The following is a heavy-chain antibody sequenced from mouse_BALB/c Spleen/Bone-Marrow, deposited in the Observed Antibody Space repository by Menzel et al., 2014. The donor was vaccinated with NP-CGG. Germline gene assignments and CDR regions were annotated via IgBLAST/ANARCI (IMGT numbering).Heavy chain of an antibody. CDR3: TAPFGPGFDY. J-gene: IGHJ2*01. Sequence: VQLKQSGGDLVQPGGSMKLSCVASGFTFSNYWLNWVRQSPEKGLEWVAEIRLKSNNYATHYAESVQGRFTISRDDSKSSVYMQMSNLRAEDTGIYYCTAPFGPGFDYWGQGTTLTVSS. V-gene: IGHV6-6*02. CDR1: GFTFSNYW. CDR2: IRLKSNNYAT.